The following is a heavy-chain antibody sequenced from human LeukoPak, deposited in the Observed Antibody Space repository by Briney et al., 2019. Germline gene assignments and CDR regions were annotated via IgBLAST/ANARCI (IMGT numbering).Heavy chain of an antibody. CDR3: ARVYYNNYGVYYYYHMDV. D-gene: IGHD4-11*01. V-gene: IGHV4-39*01. CDR2: IYYSGST. Sequence: PSQTLSLTCTVSGGSISSSSYYWGWIRQPPGKGLEWIGSIYYSGSTYYNPSLKSRVTISVDTSKNQFSLKLSSVTAADTAVYYCARVYYNNYGVYYYYHMDVWGKGTPVTVSS. CDR1: GGSISSSSYY. J-gene: IGHJ6*03.